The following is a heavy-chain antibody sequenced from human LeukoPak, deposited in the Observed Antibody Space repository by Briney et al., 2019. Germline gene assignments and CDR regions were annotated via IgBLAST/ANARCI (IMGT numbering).Heavy chain of an antibody. CDR1: GFTFGDYT. CDR3: TRDRPSYSNYVGDYGMDV. CDR2: IIGKAYGGTT. J-gene: IGHJ6*02. D-gene: IGHD4-11*01. Sequence: GRSLRLSCSGSGFTFGDYTLTWVRQAPGKGLEWVVFIIGKAYGGTTEYAASVKGRFTISRDDSKRVAYLQMNSLKTEDTGVYFCTRDRPSYSNYVGDYGMDVWGQGTAVTVSS. V-gene: IGHV3-49*04.